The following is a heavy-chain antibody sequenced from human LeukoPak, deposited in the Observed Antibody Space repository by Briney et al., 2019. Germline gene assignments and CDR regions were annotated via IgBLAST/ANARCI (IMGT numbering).Heavy chain of an antibody. Sequence: GGSLRLSCAASGFTLSNNAMTWVRQTPGMGLEWVSTITGSGDTSWHAESVKGRFAISRDNSKNTRYLQMNSLRVEDTAVYYCAKSQPAAISWFDPWGQGTLVTVSS. D-gene: IGHD2-2*02. V-gene: IGHV3-23*01. CDR2: ITGSGDTS. CDR1: GFTLSNNA. J-gene: IGHJ5*02. CDR3: AKSQPAAISWFDP.